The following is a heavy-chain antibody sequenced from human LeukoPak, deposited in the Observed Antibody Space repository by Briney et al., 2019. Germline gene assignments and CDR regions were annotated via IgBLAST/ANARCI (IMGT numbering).Heavy chain of an antibody. Sequence: ASVKVSCKAFGYTFTSNYMHWVRQAPGQGPEWMGVISPSGGSTTYAQKFQGRVTLTRDMSTSTDYMELSSLRSEDTAVYYCARDYYDSSGYYPEIHYYYYMDVWGKGTTVTVSS. CDR3: ARDYYDSSGYYPEIHYYYYMDV. CDR2: ISPSGGST. V-gene: IGHV1-46*01. J-gene: IGHJ6*03. D-gene: IGHD3-22*01. CDR1: GYTFTSNY.